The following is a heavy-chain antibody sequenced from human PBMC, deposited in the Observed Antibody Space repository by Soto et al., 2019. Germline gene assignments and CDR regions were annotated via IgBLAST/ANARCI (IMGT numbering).Heavy chain of an antibody. CDR2: IFFTGAI. CDR1: GDSVTFGHHY. J-gene: IGHJ6*02. D-gene: IGHD3-10*01. CDR3: ARARGDSAGSSLGRRLDV. V-gene: IGHV4-61*01. Sequence: QVQLQESGPGLVKPSGTLSLICIVSGDSVTFGHHYWSWIRQPPGKGLEWIGHIFFTGAINYSPSLERRVNLSVVSSKSQFSLNLTSVSAADLAIYSCARARGDSAGSSLGRRLDVWGQGTTVTVSS.